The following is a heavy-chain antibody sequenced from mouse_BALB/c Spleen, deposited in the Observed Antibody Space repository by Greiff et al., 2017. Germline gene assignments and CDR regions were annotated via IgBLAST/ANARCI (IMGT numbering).Heavy chain of an antibody. J-gene: IGHJ3*01. Sequence: DVKLVESGGGLVKPGGSLKLSCAASGFTFSSYAMSWVRQSPEKRLAWVAEISSGGSYTYYPDTVTGRFTISRDNAKNTLYLEMSSLRSEDTAMYYCARERDYLFAYWGQGTLVTVSA. V-gene: IGHV5-9-4*01. D-gene: IGHD1-1*01. CDR3: ARERDYLFAY. CDR1: GFTFSSYA. CDR2: ISSGGSYT.